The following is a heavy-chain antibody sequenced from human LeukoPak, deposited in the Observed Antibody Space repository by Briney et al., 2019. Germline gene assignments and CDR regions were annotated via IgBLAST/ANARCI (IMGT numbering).Heavy chain of an antibody. J-gene: IGHJ6*02. Sequence: GGSLRLSCAASGFTFRDYNMNWVRQAPGKGLEWVSYITDSGSTTHYADSVNGRFTISRDNAKNSLYLQMNSLRAEYSAVYYCARSIGLTGGGVDVWGRGTTVTVSS. CDR1: GFTFRDYN. CDR2: ITDSGSTT. D-gene: IGHD3-9*01. V-gene: IGHV3-11*01. CDR3: ARSIGLTGGGVDV.